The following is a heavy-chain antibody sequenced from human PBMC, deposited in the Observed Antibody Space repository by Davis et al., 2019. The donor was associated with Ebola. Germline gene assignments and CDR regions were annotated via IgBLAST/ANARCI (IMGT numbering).Heavy chain of an antibody. CDR2: IYYSGST. CDR3: ARGRGRWLRSASIGY. V-gene: IGHV4-59*12. CDR1: GGSFSGYY. D-gene: IGHD5-12*01. Sequence: SETLSLTCAVYGGSFSGYYWSWIRQPPGKGLEWIGYIYYSGSTNYNPSLKSRVTISVDTSKNQFSLKLSSVTAADTAVYYCARGRGRWLRSASIGYWGQGTLVTVSS. J-gene: IGHJ4*02.